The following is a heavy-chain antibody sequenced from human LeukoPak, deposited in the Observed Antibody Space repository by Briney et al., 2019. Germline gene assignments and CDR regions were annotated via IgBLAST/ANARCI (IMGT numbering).Heavy chain of an antibody. CDR3: AKDLRRPRHYYDSSGYSDAFDI. CDR1: GFTFSSYG. D-gene: IGHD3-22*01. V-gene: IGHV3-30*18. Sequence: GRSLRLSCAASGFTFSSYGMHWVRQAPGKGLEWVAVISYDGSNKYYADSVKGRFTISRDNSKNTLYLQMNSLRAEDTAVCYCAKDLRRPRHYYDSSGYSDAFDIWGQGTMVTVSS. J-gene: IGHJ3*02. CDR2: ISYDGSNK.